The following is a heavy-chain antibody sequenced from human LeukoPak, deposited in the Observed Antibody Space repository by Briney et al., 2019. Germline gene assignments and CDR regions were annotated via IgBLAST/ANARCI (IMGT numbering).Heavy chain of an antibody. CDR3: AKDMTQIRGSPMDY. V-gene: IGHV4-4*02. J-gene: IGHJ4*02. Sequence: PSETLSLTCAVSGGSISSSNWWSWVRQPPGKGLEWIGEIYHSAITNYSPSLKSRVTISVDKSKNQFSLKLSSVTAADTAVYYCAKDMTQIRGSPMDYWGQGTLVTVSS. D-gene: IGHD3-16*01. CDR2: IYHSAIT. CDR1: GGSISSSNW.